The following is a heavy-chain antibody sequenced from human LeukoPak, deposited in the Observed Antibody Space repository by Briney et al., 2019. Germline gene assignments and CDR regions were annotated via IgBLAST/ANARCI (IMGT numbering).Heavy chain of an antibody. CDR1: GFTVSSNY. Sequence: GGSLGLSCAASGFTVSSNYMSWVRQAPGKGLEWVSVIYSGGSTYYADSVKGRFTISRDNSKNTLYLQMNSLRAEDTAVYCCARGFYGSGSSTFDIWGQGTMVTVSS. V-gene: IGHV3-53*01. J-gene: IGHJ3*02. D-gene: IGHD3-10*01. CDR2: IYSGGST. CDR3: ARGFYGSGSSTFDI.